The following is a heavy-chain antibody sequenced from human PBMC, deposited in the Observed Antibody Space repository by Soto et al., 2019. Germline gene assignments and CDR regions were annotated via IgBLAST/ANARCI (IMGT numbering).Heavy chain of an antibody. CDR1: GYTFTSYG. D-gene: IGHD6-19*01. V-gene: IGHV1-18*01. CDR2: ISAYNGNT. CDR3: ARGVNEQWLPVYYYYYYYMDV. Sequence: QVQLVQSGAEVKKPGASVKVACKASGYTFTSYGISWVRQAPGQGLEWMGWISAYNGNTNYAQKLQGRVTMTTDTSTSTAYIELRSLRSDDTAVYYCARGVNEQWLPVYYYYYYYMDVWGKGTTVTVSS. J-gene: IGHJ6*03.